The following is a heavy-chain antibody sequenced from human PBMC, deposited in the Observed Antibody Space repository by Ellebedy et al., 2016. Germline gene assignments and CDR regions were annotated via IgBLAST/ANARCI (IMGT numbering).Heavy chain of an antibody. V-gene: IGHV4-59*01. CDR1: GGSISSYY. CDR3: ARDEIVVVPAAKKYYYYGMDV. Sequence: SETLSLTXTVSGGSISSYYWSWIRQPPGKGLEWIGYIYYSGSTNYNPSLKSRVTSVDTSKNQFSLKLSSVTATDTAVYYCARDEIVVVPAAKKYYYYGMDVWGQGTTVTVSS. J-gene: IGHJ6*02. D-gene: IGHD2-2*01. CDR2: IYYSGST.